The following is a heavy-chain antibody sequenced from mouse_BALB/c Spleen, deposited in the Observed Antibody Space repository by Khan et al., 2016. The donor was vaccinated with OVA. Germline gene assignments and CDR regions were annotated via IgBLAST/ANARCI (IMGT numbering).Heavy chain of an antibody. D-gene: IGHD2-10*01. V-gene: IGHV2-6-1*01. CDR3: ARQPYYHYNVMDY. J-gene: IGHJ4*01. CDR2: MWSDGSA. Sequence: QVQLKQSGPGLVAPSQSLSITCTISGFSLTNYGVHWVRQPPGKGLEWLVLMWSDGSATYNSALKSRLTISMDNSKSQVFLKIHSHQTDDTAMYYCARQPYYHYNVMDYWGQGTSVTVSS. CDR1: GFSLTNYG.